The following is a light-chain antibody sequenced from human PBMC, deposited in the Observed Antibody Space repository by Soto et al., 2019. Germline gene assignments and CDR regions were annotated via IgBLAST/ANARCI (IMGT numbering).Light chain of an antibody. Sequence: QSALTQPASVSGSPGQSITISCTGTSSNVGGYNYVSWYQQHPGKAPKLMIYDVSNRPSGISNRLSGSKSGNTASLTISGLQAEDEVDYYCSSYTSSSTYVVFGGGTKVTVL. CDR3: SSYTSSSTYVV. CDR2: DVS. CDR1: SSNVGGYNY. J-gene: IGLJ2*01. V-gene: IGLV2-14*01.